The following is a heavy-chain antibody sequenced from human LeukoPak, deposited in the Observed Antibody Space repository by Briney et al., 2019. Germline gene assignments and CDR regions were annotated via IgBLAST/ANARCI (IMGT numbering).Heavy chain of an antibody. J-gene: IGHJ4*02. CDR1: GYTFNSSY. CDR2: INPSDDST. D-gene: IGHD3-22*01. V-gene: IGHV1-46*02. Sequence: SVKXSXXASGYTFNSSYMHWVRQAPGQGLEWMGIINPSDDSTRYAQKFQGRVTITKDTSTDTVYMHLSSLSSDDPAVYYCARAYYESSAYRHAVYFDYWGQGTLVTVSS. CDR3: ARAYYESSAYRHAVYFDY.